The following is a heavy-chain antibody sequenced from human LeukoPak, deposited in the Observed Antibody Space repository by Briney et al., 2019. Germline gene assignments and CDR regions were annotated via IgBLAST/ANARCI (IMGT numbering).Heavy chain of an antibody. Sequence: GGSMRLSCAASGLNFSSRWMNWVRQAPGQGLEWVASIKEDGSEKHYVDSVKGRFTISRDNGKNSLYLQMNSLRAEDTAVYYCARDSGWWRFDFWGQGTLVTVSS. CDR2: IKEDGSEK. V-gene: IGHV3-7*03. D-gene: IGHD6-13*01. CDR1: GLNFSSRW. J-gene: IGHJ4*02. CDR3: ARDSGWWRFDF.